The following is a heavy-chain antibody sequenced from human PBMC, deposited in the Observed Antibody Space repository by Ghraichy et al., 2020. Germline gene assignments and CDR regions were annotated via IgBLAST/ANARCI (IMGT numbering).Heavy chain of an antibody. J-gene: IGHJ3*02. Sequence: ASVKVSCKTSGYSFTAYYIHWVRQAPGQGLQWMGRITPQSGGTKYAQEFEGRVSLTRDTSLTTAYMELSGLRSDDTAMYFCARHYTHIWSDYYTDAFDIWGQGTMVTVSS. CDR2: ITPQSGGT. D-gene: IGHD3-3*02. V-gene: IGHV1-2*06. CDR1: GYSFTAYY. CDR3: ARHYTHIWSDYYTDAFDI.